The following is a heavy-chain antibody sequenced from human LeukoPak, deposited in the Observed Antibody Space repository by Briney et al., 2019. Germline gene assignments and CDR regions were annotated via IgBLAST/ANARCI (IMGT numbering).Heavy chain of an antibody. V-gene: IGHV5-51*01. D-gene: IGHD3-10*01. CDR1: GYTFSSYW. J-gene: IGHJ4*02. Sequence: GESLKISCKGSGYTFSSYWIGWVRQMPGKGLEWMGIIYPAASDTKYGPSFEGQVTISGDKSISTAYLQWSSLKASDTAMYYCARHEFSVSGSYYMAYWGQGTLVTVSS. CDR3: ARHEFSVSGSYYMAY. CDR2: IYPAASDT.